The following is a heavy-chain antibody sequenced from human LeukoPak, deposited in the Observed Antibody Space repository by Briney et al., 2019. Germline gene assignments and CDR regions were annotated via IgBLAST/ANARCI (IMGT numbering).Heavy chain of an antibody. CDR2: IYTSGST. V-gene: IGHV4-61*02. CDR1: DGSVSGGNYY. CDR3: ARDREEYSSSWYRGSYYYYMDV. D-gene: IGHD6-13*01. J-gene: IGHJ6*03. Sequence: SETLSLTCTVSDGSVSGGNYYWSWIRQPAGKGLEWIGRIYTSGSTNYNPSLKSRVTMSVDTSKNQFSLKLSSVTAADTAVYYCARDREEYSSSWYRGSYYYYMDVWGKGTTVTVSS.